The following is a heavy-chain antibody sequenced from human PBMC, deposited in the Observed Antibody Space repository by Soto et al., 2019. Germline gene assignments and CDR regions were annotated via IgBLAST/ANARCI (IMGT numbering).Heavy chain of an antibody. V-gene: IGHV3-21*01. CDR1: GFTFSSYS. D-gene: IGHD7-27*01. Sequence: GSLRLSCAASGFTFSSYSMNWVRQAPGKGLEWVSSISSSSSYRYYADSVKGRFTISRDNAKNSLYLQMNSLRAEDTAVYYCARMGIGFYFDYWGQGTLVTVSS. CDR2: ISSSSSYR. CDR3: ARMGIGFYFDY. J-gene: IGHJ4*02.